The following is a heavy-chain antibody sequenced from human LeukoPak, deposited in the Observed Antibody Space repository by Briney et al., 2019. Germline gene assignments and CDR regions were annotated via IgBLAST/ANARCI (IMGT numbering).Heavy chain of an antibody. Sequence: SQTLSVTCTVSGGSLSSGDYYWRWVRQPPGGGLGWLGYIYYSGSTYYNPSLKSRVTISVDTSKNQFSLKLSSVTAADTAVYYCAREGTVTTKTPYAFDIWGQGTMVTVSS. CDR1: GGSLSSGDYY. CDR3: AREGTVTTKTPYAFDI. D-gene: IGHD4-17*01. CDR2: IYYSGST. J-gene: IGHJ3*02. V-gene: IGHV4-30-4*01.